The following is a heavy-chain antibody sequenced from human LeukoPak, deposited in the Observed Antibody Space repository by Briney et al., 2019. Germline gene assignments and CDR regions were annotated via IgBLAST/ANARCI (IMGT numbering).Heavy chain of an antibody. J-gene: IGHJ5*02. CDR2: ISYDGSNK. V-gene: IGHV3-30*18. CDR3: AKDKGTRGVITNWFDP. CDR1: GFTFSSYG. Sequence: GRSLRLSCAASGFTFSSYGMHWVRQAPGKGLEWVAVISYDGSNKYYADSVKGRFTISRDNSKNTLYLQMNSLRAEDTAVYCCAKDKGTRGVITNWFDPWGQGTLVAVSS. D-gene: IGHD3-10*01.